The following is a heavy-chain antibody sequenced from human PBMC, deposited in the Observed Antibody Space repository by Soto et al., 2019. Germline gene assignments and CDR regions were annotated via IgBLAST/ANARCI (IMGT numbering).Heavy chain of an antibody. J-gene: IGHJ4*02. CDR3: AKSTKTELELFDY. CDR1: GFTFDDYT. V-gene: IGHV3-43*01. Sequence: EVQLVESGGVVVQPGGSLRLSCAASGFTFDDYTMHWVRQAPGKGLEWVSLISWDGGSTYYADSVKGRFTISRDNSKNSLYLQMNSLRTEDTDLYYCAKSTKTELELFDYWGQCTLVTVSS. D-gene: IGHD1-7*01. CDR2: ISWDGGST.